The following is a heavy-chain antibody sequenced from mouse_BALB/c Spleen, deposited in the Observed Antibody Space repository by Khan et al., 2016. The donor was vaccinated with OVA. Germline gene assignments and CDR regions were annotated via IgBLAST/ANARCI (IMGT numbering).Heavy chain of an antibody. V-gene: IGHV3-2*02. CDR2: ISYSGST. Sequence: EVQLQESGPGLVKPSQSLSLTCTVTGYSITSNYAWSWIRQFPGNKLEWMGYISYSGSTNYNPSLKSRISVTRDTSENHFFLQLNSVTTEDTATDYCARQNYYGYALDYWGQGTSVTVSS. D-gene: IGHD1-1*01. J-gene: IGHJ4*01. CDR1: GYSITSNYA. CDR3: ARQNYYGYALDY.